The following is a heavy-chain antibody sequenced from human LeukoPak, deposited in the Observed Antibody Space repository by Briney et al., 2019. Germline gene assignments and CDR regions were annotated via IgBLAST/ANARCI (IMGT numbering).Heavy chain of an antibody. CDR3: AREGYNRLDY. Sequence: PSETLSLTCTVSGGSISSSGYYWTWIRQLPGKGLDWIGYMSYSGSASYNPSLKSRVIISVDTSKNQLSLKLSSVTAADTAVYYCAREGYNRLDYWGQGTLVTVSS. D-gene: IGHD5-24*01. J-gene: IGHJ4*02. CDR1: GGSISSSGYY. V-gene: IGHV4-31*02. CDR2: MSYSGSA.